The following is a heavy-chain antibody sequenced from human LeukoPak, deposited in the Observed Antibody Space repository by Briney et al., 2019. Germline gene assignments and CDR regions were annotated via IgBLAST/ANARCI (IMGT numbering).Heavy chain of an antibody. V-gene: IGHV1-3*01. D-gene: IGHD3-10*01. Sequence: ASVKVSCKASGYTFTSYAMHWVRQAPGQRLEWMGWINAGNGNTKYSQKFQGRVTITRDTSASTAYMELSSLRSEDTAVYYCARRFGNYYGSGSYLEGLWTSAWGQGTLVTVSS. CDR3: ARRFGNYYGSGSYLEGLWTSA. CDR1: GYTFTSYA. J-gene: IGHJ4*02. CDR2: INAGNGNT.